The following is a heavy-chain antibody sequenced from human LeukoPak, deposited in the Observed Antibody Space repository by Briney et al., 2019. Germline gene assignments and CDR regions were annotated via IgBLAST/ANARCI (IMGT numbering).Heavy chain of an antibody. V-gene: IGHV4-59*01. CDR2: IYYSGST. CDR1: GGSISSYY. D-gene: IGHD4-11*01. J-gene: IGHJ6*02. CDR3: ASIQSYYFGLDV. Sequence: KTSETLSLTCTVSGGSISSYYWSWIRQPPGKGLEWIGYIYYSGSTNYNPSLKSRVTIPVDTSKNQFSLKLSSVTAADTAVYYCASIQSYYFGLDVWGQGTTVTVSS.